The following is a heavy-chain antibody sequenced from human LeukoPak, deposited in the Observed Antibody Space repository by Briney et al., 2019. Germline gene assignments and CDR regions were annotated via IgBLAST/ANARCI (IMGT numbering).Heavy chain of an antibody. CDR1: GGSMNINNYY. CDR3: ARITVYYGSPGAPTNWFDP. Sequence: SETLSLTCTVSGGSMNINNYYWAWIRQSPGKGLEWLGSIYYTGTTYYNPSLDHRVTISVDTSKNQFSLRLSFVTAADTAVYYCARITVYYGSPGAPTNWFDPWGQGTLVTVSS. J-gene: IGHJ5*02. D-gene: IGHD3-10*01. V-gene: IGHV4-39*07. CDR2: IYYTGTT.